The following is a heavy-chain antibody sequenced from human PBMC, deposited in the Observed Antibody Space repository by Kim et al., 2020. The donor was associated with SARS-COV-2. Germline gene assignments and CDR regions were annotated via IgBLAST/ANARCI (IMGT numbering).Heavy chain of an antibody. CDR1: SGSISNNY. Sequence: SETLSLTCTVSSGSISNNYWTWIRQPPEKGLEWIGYIYYSGNTNYNPPLKSRVIISLDTSKNQFSLKLSSVTAADTAVYYCARLNMEDKNYPRDTIDIWGQETMVTVS. V-gene: IGHV4-59*01. J-gene: IGHJ3*02. D-gene: IGHD1-7*01. CDR3: ARLNMEDKNYPRDTIDI. CDR2: IYYSGNT.